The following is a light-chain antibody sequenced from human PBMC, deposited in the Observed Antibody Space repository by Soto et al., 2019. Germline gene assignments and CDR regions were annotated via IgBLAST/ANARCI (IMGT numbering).Light chain of an antibody. V-gene: IGKV3-11*01. J-gene: IGKJ3*01. CDR2: DAS. Sequence: EIVLTQSPATLSLSPGERATLSCRASQSVSSSLAWYQQKPGQAPRLLIYDASNRATGIPARFSGSGSGTDFTLTISSLETEDFAVYYCQQRRNWPAFTFGPGTKVDIK. CDR1: QSVSSS. CDR3: QQRRNWPAFT.